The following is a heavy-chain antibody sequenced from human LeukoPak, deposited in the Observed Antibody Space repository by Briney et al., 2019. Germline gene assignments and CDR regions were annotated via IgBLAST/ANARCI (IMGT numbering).Heavy chain of an antibody. Sequence: AGGSLRLSCAASGFTFSSYGMHWVRQAPGKGLVWVSRINTDGSSTNYADSVKGRFTISRDNAKNTLYLQMNSLRAEDTAVYYCARDLDSGDHAYWGQGTLVTVSS. J-gene: IGHJ4*02. CDR1: GFTFSSYG. CDR2: INTDGSST. D-gene: IGHD3/OR15-3a*01. CDR3: ARDLDSGDHAY. V-gene: IGHV3-74*01.